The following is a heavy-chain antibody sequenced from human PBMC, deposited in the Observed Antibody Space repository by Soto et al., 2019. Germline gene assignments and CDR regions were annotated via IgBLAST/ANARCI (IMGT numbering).Heavy chain of an antibody. CDR2: IIPIFGTA. D-gene: IGHD2-2*01. J-gene: IGHJ5*02. CDR1: GGTFSSYA. V-gene: IGHV1-69*13. CDR3: ARGTVVPAAIGRFDWFDP. Sequence: SVKVSCKASGGTFSSYAISWVRQAPGQGLERMGGIIPIFGTANYAQKFQGRVTITADESTSTAYMELSSLRSEDTAVYYCARGTVVPAAIGRFDWFDPWGQGTLVTVS.